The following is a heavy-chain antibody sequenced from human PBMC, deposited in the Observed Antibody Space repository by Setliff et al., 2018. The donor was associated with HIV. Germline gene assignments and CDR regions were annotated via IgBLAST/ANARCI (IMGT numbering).Heavy chain of an antibody. CDR3: ARSSTLYSISFDAFDI. CDR2: INPTGGRT. CDR1: GYSFTCDY. J-gene: IGHJ3*02. V-gene: IGHV1-46*01. D-gene: IGHD6-6*01. Sequence: ASVKVSCKASGYSFTCDYMHWVRQATGQGRERMGIINPTGGRTYYAQKFQGRVTLTRDASTSTVYVELSSLRSEDTAVYYCARSSTLYSISFDAFDIWGQGTMVTVSS.